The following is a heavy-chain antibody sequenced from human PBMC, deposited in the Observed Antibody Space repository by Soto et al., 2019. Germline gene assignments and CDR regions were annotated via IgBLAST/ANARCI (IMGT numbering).Heavy chain of an antibody. CDR3: ARARGSGSGSYYNSNYYYYGMDV. CDR1: GGSISSSSHY. V-gene: IGHV4-39*01. CDR2: IYYDGNT. J-gene: IGHJ6*02. Sequence: SETLSLTCTVSGGSISSSSHYWGWIRQPPGKGLECIGNIYYDGNTYYNPSLKSRVTISLDTSKNQFSLRLNSVTAADTAVYYCARARGSGSGSYYNSNYYYYGMDVWAQGTSVTVSS. D-gene: IGHD3-10*01.